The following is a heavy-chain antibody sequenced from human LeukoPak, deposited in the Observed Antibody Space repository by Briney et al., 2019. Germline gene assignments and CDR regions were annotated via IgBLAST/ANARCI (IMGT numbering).Heavy chain of an antibody. CDR3: ARRFIPNYSYGPHYFDY. Sequence: MSGGSLRLSCAVSGFTFSDYYMSWIRQPPGKGLEWIGFVYYTGSTNYSPSLKSRVTISVDTSKNQFSLKLSSVTAADTAVYYCARRFIPNYSYGPHYFDYWGQGTLVTVSS. V-gene: IGHV4-59*08. D-gene: IGHD5-18*01. CDR1: GFTFSDYY. J-gene: IGHJ4*02. CDR2: VYYTGST.